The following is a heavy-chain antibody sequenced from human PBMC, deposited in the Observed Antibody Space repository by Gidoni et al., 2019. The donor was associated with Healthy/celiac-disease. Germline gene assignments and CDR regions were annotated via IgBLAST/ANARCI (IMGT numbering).Heavy chain of an antibody. V-gene: IGHV1-2*02. CDR1: GYTFTGYY. CDR3: ARDRGIVVVVAAYDAFDI. CDR2: INPNSGGT. J-gene: IGHJ3*02. Sequence: QVQLVQSGAEVKKPGASVQVSCKASGYTFTGYYMHWVRQAPGQGLEWMGWINPNSGGTNYAQKFQGRVTMTRDTSISTAYMELSRLRSDDTAVYYCARDRGIVVVVAAYDAFDIWGQGTMVTVSS. D-gene: IGHD2-15*01.